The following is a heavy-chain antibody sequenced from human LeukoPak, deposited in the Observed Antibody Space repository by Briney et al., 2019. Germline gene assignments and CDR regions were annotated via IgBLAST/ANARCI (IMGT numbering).Heavy chain of an antibody. V-gene: IGHV1-18*01. CDR2: ISAYNGNT. Sequence: GASVKVSCKASGYTFTSYGISWVRQAPGQGLERMGWISAYNGNTNYAQKLQGRVTMTTDTSTSTAYMELRSLRSDDTAVYYCARGVSSSGYSELNYWGQGTLVTVSS. CDR1: GYTFTSYG. CDR3: ARGVSSSGYSELNY. D-gene: IGHD3-22*01. J-gene: IGHJ4*02.